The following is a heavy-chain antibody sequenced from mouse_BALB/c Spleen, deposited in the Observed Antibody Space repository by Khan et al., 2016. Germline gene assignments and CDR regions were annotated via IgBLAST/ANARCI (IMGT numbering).Heavy chain of an antibody. D-gene: IGHD1-1*01. CDR3: ADDYYGSNWFAY. CDR2: INTNTGEP. V-gene: IGHV9-3*02. Sequence: QIQLVQSGPELKKPGETVKISCKASGYTFTNYRMNWVKQAPGKGLKWMGWINTNTGEPTYAEEFKGRFAFSLETSASTAYLQINNLKNEDTATYSCADDYYGSNWFAYWGQGTLVTVSA. CDR1: GYTFTNYR. J-gene: IGHJ3*01.